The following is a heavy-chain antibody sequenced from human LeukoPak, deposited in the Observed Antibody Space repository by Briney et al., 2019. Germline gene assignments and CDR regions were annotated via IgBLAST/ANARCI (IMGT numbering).Heavy chain of an antibody. V-gene: IGHV4-39*01. Sequence: TSETLSLTCSVSGVSIYSSTYYWAWIRQPPGKGLEVIGSIYYNENTFHHPSLKSRLTISVDTSENLFSLRLTSVTAADTATYYCARQLAAGNDGFDVWGQGTVVTVSS. D-gene: IGHD2-15*01. CDR1: GVSIYSSTYY. CDR2: IYYNENT. J-gene: IGHJ3*01. CDR3: ARQLAAGNDGFDV.